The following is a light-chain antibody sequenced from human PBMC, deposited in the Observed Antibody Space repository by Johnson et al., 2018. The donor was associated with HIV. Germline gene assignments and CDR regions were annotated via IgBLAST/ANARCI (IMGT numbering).Light chain of an antibody. Sequence: QSVLTQPPSVSAAPGQKVTISCSGSSSNIGNNYVSWYQQLPGTAPKLLIYDNNKRPSGIPDRFSGSQSGTSATLGITGLQTGDEADYYCGTWDNSLSAYVCGTGTKVIVL. J-gene: IGLJ1*01. CDR2: DNN. CDR1: SSNIGNNY. V-gene: IGLV1-51*01. CDR3: GTWDNSLSAYV.